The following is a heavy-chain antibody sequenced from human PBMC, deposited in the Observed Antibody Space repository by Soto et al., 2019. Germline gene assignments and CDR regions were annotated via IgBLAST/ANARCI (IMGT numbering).Heavy chain of an antibody. CDR3: ARDRTSSGWSPFDYYYGMDV. Sequence: ASVKVSCKASGYTFTSYGISWVRQAPGQGLEWMGWISAYNGNTNYAQKLQGRVTMTTDTSTSTAYMELRSLRSDDTAVYYCARDRTSSGWSPFDYYYGMDVRGQGTTVTVSS. CDR1: GYTFTSYG. V-gene: IGHV1-18*01. D-gene: IGHD6-19*01. CDR2: ISAYNGNT. J-gene: IGHJ6*02.